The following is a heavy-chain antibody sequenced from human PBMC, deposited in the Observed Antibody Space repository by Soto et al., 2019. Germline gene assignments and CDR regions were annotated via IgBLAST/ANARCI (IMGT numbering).Heavy chain of an antibody. Sequence: ASVKVSCKASGYTFTNYGINWVRQAPGQGLEWMGWINTYNGNTNFAQRLQGRVTMTTDTSTTTAYMELRSLRSDDTAVYYCARVGSALDYWGQGTLVTVSS. CDR2: INTYNGNT. D-gene: IGHD3-10*01. CDR1: GYTFTNYG. J-gene: IGHJ4*02. V-gene: IGHV1-18*01. CDR3: ARVGSALDY.